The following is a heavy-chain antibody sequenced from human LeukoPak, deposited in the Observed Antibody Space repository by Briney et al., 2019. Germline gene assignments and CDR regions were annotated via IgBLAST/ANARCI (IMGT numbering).Heavy chain of an antibody. CDR1: GFTVFNYW. CDR2: INLDGSQK. D-gene: IGHD2-21*02. V-gene: IGHV3-7*03. CDR3: AKCLGGGDCYPVD. Sequence: PGGSLRLSCAASGFTVFNYWMSWVRQAPGKGLEWVANINLDGSQKYYVDSLKGRFTISRDNSKNALYLQMNSLRAEDTAVYYCAKCLGGGDCYPVDWGQGTLVTVSS. J-gene: IGHJ4*02.